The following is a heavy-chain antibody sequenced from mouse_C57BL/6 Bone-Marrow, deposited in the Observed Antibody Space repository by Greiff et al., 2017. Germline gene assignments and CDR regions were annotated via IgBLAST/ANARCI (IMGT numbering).Heavy chain of an antibody. D-gene: IGHD6-1*01. Sequence: QVQLKQPGAELVKPGASVKMSCKASGYTFTSYWIPWVKQRPIQGLEWIGNIDPSGGSTNYNQKFKSKAILTVDTSSNTAYMQLSSLTSEDSAVFYCARSGPLARSFDYGGQGTTLTVSA. J-gene: IGHJ2*01. V-gene: IGHV1-55*01. CDR1: GYTFTSYW. CDR3: ARSGPLARSFDY. CDR2: IDPSGGST.